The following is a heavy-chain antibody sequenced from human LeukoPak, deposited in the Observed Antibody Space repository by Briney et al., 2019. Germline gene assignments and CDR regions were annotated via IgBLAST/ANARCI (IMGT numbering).Heavy chain of an antibody. CDR2: IYYSGST. D-gene: IGHD1-26*01. Sequence: PSQTLSLTCTVSGGSISSGDYYWSWIRQPPGKGLEWIGYIYYSGSTYYNPSLKSLVTISVDTSKNQFSLKLSSVTAADTAVYYCAKSTGGTIPLFDYWGQGTLVTVST. J-gene: IGHJ4*02. CDR3: AKSTGGTIPLFDY. CDR1: GGSISSGDYY. V-gene: IGHV4-30-4*01.